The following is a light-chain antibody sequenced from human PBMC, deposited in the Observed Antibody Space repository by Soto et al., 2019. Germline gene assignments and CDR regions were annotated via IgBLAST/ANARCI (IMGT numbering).Light chain of an antibody. CDR3: SSFAGGGNPVL. J-gene: IGLJ2*01. CDR1: SSGVGGYNY. V-gene: IGLV2-8*01. CDR2: EVT. Sequence: QSALTQPPSASGSLGQSVTISCTGTSSGVGGYNYVSWHQQHPGKSPKVMIYEVTKRPPGVPDRFSGSKSGNTVSLTVSGLQAEDEADYYCSSFAGGGNPVLLGGGTKLTV.